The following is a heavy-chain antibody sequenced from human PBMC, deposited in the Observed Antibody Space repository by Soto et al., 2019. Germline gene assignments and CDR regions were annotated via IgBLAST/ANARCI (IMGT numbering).Heavy chain of an antibody. J-gene: IGHJ1*01. V-gene: IGHV1-18*01. CDR2: ISAFNGNT. CDR1: GYPFTSYG. CDR3: VKDDPPSQN. Sequence: QVQLVQSGAEVKKPGASVKVSCKASGYPFTSYGISWVRQAPGQGLEWTGWISAFNGNTNYAQKRQGRVTMTTDTTTSTADTELTSLRTDDTAEHYCVKDDPPSQNCGQGTLVTVSS.